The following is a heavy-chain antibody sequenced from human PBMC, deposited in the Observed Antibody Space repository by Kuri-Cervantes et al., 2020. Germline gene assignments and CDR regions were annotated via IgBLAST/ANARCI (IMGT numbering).Heavy chain of an antibody. J-gene: IGHJ4*02. V-gene: IGHV3-74*01. D-gene: IGHD4-17*01. Sequence: GGSLRLSCVASGFSFNIYWMHWVRQAPGKGLVWVSSINSDGSSTSYADSVKGRFTISRDNSKNKLYLQMNSLRGEDTAVYYCAITTVQMDCWGQGTLVTVSS. CDR1: GFSFNIYW. CDR2: INSDGSST. CDR3: AITTVQMDC.